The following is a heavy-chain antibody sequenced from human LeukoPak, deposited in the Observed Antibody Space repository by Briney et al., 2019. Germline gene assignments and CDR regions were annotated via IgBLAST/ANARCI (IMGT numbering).Heavy chain of an antibody. J-gene: IGHJ4*02. Sequence: GRSLRLSCVASGFTFSYYDIHWVRQAPGKGLEWVAVISYDGSNKYYADSVKGRFTISRDNSKNTLYLQMNSLRAEDTAVYYCARGGMPDHWGQGTLVTVSS. CDR1: GFTFSYYD. D-gene: IGHD2-2*01. CDR2: ISYDGSNK. CDR3: ARGGMPDH. V-gene: IGHV3-30*03.